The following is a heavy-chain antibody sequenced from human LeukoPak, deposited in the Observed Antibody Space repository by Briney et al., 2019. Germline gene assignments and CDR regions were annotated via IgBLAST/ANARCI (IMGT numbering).Heavy chain of an antibody. CDR3: PRGQRIAGRT. CDR2: MNPNSGNT. CDR1: GYTFTSYD. D-gene: IGHD6-13*01. J-gene: IGHJ5*02. V-gene: IGHV1-8*01. Sequence: ASVKVSGKASGYTFTSYDINWVRQATGQGVEWMGWMNPNSGNTGYAQKCEGRVTMTRNTSISTAYMELSSLRSEDPAVYYCPRGQRIAGRTWGQGTLVTVSS.